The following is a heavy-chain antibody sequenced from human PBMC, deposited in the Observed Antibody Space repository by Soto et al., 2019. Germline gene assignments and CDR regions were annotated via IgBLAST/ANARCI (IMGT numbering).Heavy chain of an antibody. CDR2: INPNGGST. V-gene: IGHV1-46*01. J-gene: IGHJ4*02. CDR1: GYTFTNYY. CDR3: ARSAPYDY. Sequence: QVQLMQSGAEVKKPGASVRVSCKASGYTFTNYYVHWVRQAPGQGLEWMGFINPNGGSTTYAQKFQGRFTVTTDTSTRTVYMQLSCLRSEDTAVFYCARSAPYDYWGQGTLVTVSS.